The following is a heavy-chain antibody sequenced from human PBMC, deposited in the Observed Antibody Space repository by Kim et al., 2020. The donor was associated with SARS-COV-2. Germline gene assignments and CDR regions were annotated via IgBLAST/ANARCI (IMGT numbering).Heavy chain of an antibody. Sequence: SETLSLTCAVYGGSFSGYYWSWIRQPPGKGLEWIGEINHSGSTNYNPSLKSRVTISVDTSKNQFSLKLSSVTAADTAVYYCASLITMVRGVPYDYWGQGT. V-gene: IGHV4-34*01. D-gene: IGHD3-10*01. CDR2: INHSGST. J-gene: IGHJ4*03. CDR3: ASLITMVRGVPYDY. CDR1: GGSFSGYY.